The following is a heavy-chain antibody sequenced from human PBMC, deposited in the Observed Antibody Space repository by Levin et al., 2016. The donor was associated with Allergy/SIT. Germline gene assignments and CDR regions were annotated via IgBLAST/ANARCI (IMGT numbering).Heavy chain of an antibody. D-gene: IGHD1-26*01. CDR3: ARDETGLGSGSYYPYFQH. V-gene: IGHV4-31*02. Sequence: WIRQPPGKGLEWIGYIYYSGSTYYNPSLKSRVTISVDTSKNQFSLKLSSVTAADTAVYYCARDETGLGSGSYYPYFQHWGQGTLVTVSS. CDR2: IYYSGST. J-gene: IGHJ1*01.